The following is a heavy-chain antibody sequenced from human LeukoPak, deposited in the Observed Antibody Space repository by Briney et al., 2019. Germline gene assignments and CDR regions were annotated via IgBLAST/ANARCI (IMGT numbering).Heavy chain of an antibody. CDR2: ISYDGSNK. Sequence: GGSLRLSCAASGFTFSSYGMHWVRQARGKGLEWVAVISYDGSNKYYADSVKGRFTISRDNSKNTLYLQMNSLRAEDTAVYYCAKDQGYYDSSGYALLTNWGQGTLVTVSS. D-gene: IGHD3-22*01. J-gene: IGHJ4*02. V-gene: IGHV3-30*18. CDR1: GFTFSSYG. CDR3: AKDQGYYDSSGYALLTN.